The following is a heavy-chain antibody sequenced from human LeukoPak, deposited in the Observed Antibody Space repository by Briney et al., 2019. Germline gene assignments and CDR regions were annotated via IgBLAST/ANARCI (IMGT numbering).Heavy chain of an antibody. CDR2: INPDSGDT. CDR1: GYNFVAYY. D-gene: IGHD3-3*01. J-gene: IGHJ5*02. CDR3: ARESQVFWPKETNWFDP. V-gene: IGHV1-2*06. Sequence: ASVKVSCKASGYNFVAYYIHWVRQSPGQGLEWLGRINPDSGDTNYAQKFQGRVTMMRDTSSSTAYMELSRLKSDDTAIYYCARESQVFWPKETNWFDPWGHGTLVTVAS.